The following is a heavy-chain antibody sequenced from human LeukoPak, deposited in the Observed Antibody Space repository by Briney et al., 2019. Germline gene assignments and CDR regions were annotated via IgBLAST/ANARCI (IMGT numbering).Heavy chain of an antibody. CDR1: GGTFSSYA. D-gene: IGHD3-10*01. V-gene: IGHV1-69*04. Sequence: GSSVKVSCKASGGTFSSYAISWVRQAPGQGLEWMGRIISILGIANYAQKFQGRVTIIADKSTSTAYMELSSLRSEDTAVYYCARVWVDYGSGSYYRRDYYYGMDVWGQGTTVTVSS. CDR2: IISILGIA. J-gene: IGHJ6*02. CDR3: ARVWVDYGSGSYYRRDYYYGMDV.